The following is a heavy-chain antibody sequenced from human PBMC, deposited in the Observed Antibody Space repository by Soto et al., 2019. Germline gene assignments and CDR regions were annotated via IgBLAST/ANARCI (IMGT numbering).Heavy chain of an antibody. Sequence: ASVNVSYKPSGYTFTSYYMHWVRQAPGQALEWMGIINPSGGSTSYAQKFQGRVTMNRDTSTSPVYMELSRLRSEDTAEYHCARNDVVGLTLEHKQTYGMDVPGQGTTGTVSS. V-gene: IGHV1-46*01. J-gene: IGHJ6*02. D-gene: IGHD3-16*01. CDR3: ARNDVVGLTLEHKQTYGMDV. CDR2: INPSGGST. CDR1: GYTFTSYY.